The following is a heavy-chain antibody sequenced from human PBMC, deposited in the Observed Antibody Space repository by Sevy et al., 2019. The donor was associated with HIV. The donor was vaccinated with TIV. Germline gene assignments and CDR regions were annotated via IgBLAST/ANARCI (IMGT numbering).Heavy chain of an antibody. J-gene: IGHJ6*02. CDR1: GFTFSDYY. Sequence: GGSLRLSCAASGFTFSDYYMSWIRQAPGEGLEWVSYISSSGSTIYYADSVKGRFTISRDNAKNSLYLQMNSLRAEDTAVYYCARYYRGIVGAIYYYGMDVWGQGTTVTVSS. CDR3: ARYYRGIVGAIYYYGMDV. CDR2: ISSSGSTI. V-gene: IGHV3-11*04. D-gene: IGHD1-26*01.